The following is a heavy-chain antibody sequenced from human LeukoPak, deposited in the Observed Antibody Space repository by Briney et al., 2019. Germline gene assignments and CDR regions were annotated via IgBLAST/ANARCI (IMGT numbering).Heavy chain of an antibody. D-gene: IGHD6-19*01. CDR2: IWYDGSNK. CDR1: GFTFSNFG. CDR3: ASDSSYSSGWRDFDY. V-gene: IGHV3-33*01. Sequence: PGRSLRLSCAASGFTFSNFGMHWVRQAPGKGLEWVAVIWYDGSNKYYADSVKGRFTISRDNSKNTLYLQMNSLRAEDTAVYYCASDSSYSSGWRDFDYWGQGTLVTVSS. J-gene: IGHJ4*02.